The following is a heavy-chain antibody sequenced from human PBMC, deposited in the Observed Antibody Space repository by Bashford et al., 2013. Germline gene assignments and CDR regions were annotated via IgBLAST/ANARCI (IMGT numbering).Heavy chain of an antibody. Sequence: SGPTLVKPTQTLTLTCTFSGFSLSTSGVGVGWIRQPPGKALEWLALIYWNDDKRYSPSLKSRLTITKDTSKNQVVLTMTNMDPVDTATYYCAHSNTYYYDSSGYYYFDYWGQGTLVTVSS. CDR1: GFSLSTSGVG. J-gene: IGHJ4*02. CDR2: IYWNDDK. D-gene: IGHD3-22*01. V-gene: IGHV2-5*01. CDR3: AHSNTYYYDSSGYYYFDY.